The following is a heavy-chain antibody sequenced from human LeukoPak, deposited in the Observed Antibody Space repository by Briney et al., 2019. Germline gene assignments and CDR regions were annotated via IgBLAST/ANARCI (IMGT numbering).Heavy chain of an antibody. CDR1: GYSISSGYY. CDR2: IYHSGST. D-gene: IGHD4-17*01. J-gene: IGHJ4*02. V-gene: IGHV4-38-2*02. CDR3: ARVPTTTGWYFDY. Sequence: PSETLSLTCTVFGYSISSGYYWGWIRQPPGKGLEWIGSIYHSGSTYYNPSLKSRVTISVDTSKNQFSLKLSTVTAADTAVYYCARVPTTTGWYFDYWGQGTLVTVSS.